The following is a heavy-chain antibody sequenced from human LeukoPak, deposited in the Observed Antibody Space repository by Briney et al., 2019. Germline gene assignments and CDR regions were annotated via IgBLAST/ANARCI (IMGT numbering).Heavy chain of an antibody. CDR1: GGSFSGYY. CDR3: ARGWILWSDVVRAFDI. Sequence: SETLSLTCAVYGGSFSGYYWSWIRQPPGKGLEWIGEINHSGSTNYNPSLKSRVTISVDTSKNQFSLKLSSVTAADTAVYYCARGWILWSDVVRAFDIWGQGTMVTVSS. J-gene: IGHJ3*02. CDR2: INHSGST. D-gene: IGHD1-1*01. V-gene: IGHV4-34*01.